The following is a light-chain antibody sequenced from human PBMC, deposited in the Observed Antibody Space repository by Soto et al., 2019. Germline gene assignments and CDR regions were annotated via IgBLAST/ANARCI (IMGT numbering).Light chain of an antibody. J-gene: IGLJ1*01. CDR2: EVF. V-gene: IGLV2-14*01. CDR1: SSDVGGYDY. CDR3: LSYTGSSARI. Sequence: QSVLTQPASVSGSPGQSITISCTGTSSDVGGYDYVSWYQQNPDKAPKLMIYEVFNRPSGVSGRFSGSKSGNTASLTISGLQAEDEGDYYCLSYTGSSARIFGTGTKLTVL.